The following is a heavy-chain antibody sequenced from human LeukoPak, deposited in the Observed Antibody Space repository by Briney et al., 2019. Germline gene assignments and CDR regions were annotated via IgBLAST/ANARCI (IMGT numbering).Heavy chain of an antibody. V-gene: IGHV3-7*01. CDR2: ISPGGDGG. CDR1: GFTFSNIW. J-gene: IGHJ5*02. Sequence: PGGSLRLSCAAAGFTFSNIWMSWVRQAPGRGLEWVANISPGGDGGRYVDSVKGRFTISRDNAKNSLYLQMNSLRAEDTAVYYCARGGWSFDPWGQGTLVTVSS. CDR3: ARGGWSFDP.